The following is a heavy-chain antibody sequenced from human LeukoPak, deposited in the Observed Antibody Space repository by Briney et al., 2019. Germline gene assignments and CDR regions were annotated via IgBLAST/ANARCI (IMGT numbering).Heavy chain of an antibody. CDR3: ARRISAAIGYCTNGVCYVWDY. CDR1: GGSISSSSYY. CDR2: IYYSGST. J-gene: IGHJ4*02. V-gene: IGHV4-39*01. D-gene: IGHD2-8*01. Sequence: PSETLSLTCTVSGGSISSSSYYWGWIRQPPGKGLEWLGCIYYSGSTYYNPSLKSRVTISVDTSKNQFSLKLSSVTAADTAVYDCARRISAAIGYCTNGVCYVWDYWGQGTLVTVSS.